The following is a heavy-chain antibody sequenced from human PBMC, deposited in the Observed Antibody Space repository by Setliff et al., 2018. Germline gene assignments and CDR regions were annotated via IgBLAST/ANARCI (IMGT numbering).Heavy chain of an antibody. D-gene: IGHD3-3*01. Sequence: PGGSLRLSCAASGFSFSSYAMSWVRQAPGQGLEWVSSIIGSGISTYYTGSVRGRFTVSRDNHNTTLFLQMNSLRAEDTAIYYCAKSPHDFWSGRVFFDSWGPGMLVTVSS. CDR1: GFSFSSYA. CDR2: IIGSGIST. V-gene: IGHV3-23*01. CDR3: AKSPHDFWSGRVFFDS. J-gene: IGHJ4*01.